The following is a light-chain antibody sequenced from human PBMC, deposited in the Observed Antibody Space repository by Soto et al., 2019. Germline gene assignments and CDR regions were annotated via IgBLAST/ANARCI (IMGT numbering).Light chain of an antibody. V-gene: IGKV3-20*01. Sequence: EIVLTQSPGTLSLSPGERATLSCRAIQSVSSSYLAWYQQKPGQAPRLLIYGAPTRATGIPGRFSGSGSGTDFTLTISSLQSEDFAVYYCQQYIDWTSYTFGQGTKVDIK. CDR3: QQYIDWTSYT. CDR2: GAP. J-gene: IGKJ2*01. CDR1: QSVSSSY.